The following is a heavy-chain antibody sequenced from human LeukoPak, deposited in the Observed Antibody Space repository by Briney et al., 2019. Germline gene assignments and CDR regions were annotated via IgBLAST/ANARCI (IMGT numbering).Heavy chain of an antibody. J-gene: IGHJ5*02. CDR3: AKDTDDVITMVRGNWFDP. V-gene: IGHV3-23*01. D-gene: IGHD3-10*01. CDR1: GFTFSSYA. CDR2: ISGSGDNT. Sequence: PGGSLRLSCAASGFTFSSYAMSWVRQAPGKGLEWVSAISGSGDNTYYADSVKGRFTISRDNLKNTLYLQMNSLRAEDTAVYYCAKDTDDVITMVRGNWFDPWGQGTLVTISS.